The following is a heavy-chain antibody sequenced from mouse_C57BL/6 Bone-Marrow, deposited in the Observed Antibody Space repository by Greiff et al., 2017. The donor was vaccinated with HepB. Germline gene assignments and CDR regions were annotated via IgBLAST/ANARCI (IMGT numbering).Heavy chain of an antibody. Sequence: EVHLVESGPGLVKPSQSLSLTCSVTGYSITSGYYWNWIRQFPGNKLEWMGYISYDGSNNYNPSLKNRISITRDTSKNQFFLKLNSVTTEDTATYYCARGYDCAMDYWGQGTSVTVSS. CDR3: ARGYDCAMDY. V-gene: IGHV3-6*01. CDR1: GYSITSGYY. CDR2: ISYDGSN. J-gene: IGHJ4*01.